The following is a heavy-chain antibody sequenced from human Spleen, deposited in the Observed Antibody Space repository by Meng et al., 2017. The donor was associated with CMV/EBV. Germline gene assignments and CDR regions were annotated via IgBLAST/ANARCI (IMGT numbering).Heavy chain of an antibody. V-gene: IGHV4-39*07. CDR2: IYYSGST. CDR1: GGSISSSSYY. D-gene: IGHD6-13*01. CDR3: ARGSQGSSWFDP. Sequence: GSLRLSCTVSGGSISSSSYYWGWIRQPPGKGPEWIGSIYYSGSTYYNPSLKSRVTISVDTSKNQFSLKLSSVTAADTAVYYCARGSQGSSWFDPWGQGTLVTVSS. J-gene: IGHJ5*02.